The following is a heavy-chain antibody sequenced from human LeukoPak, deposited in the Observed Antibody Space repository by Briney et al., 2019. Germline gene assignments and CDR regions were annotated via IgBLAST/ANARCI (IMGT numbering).Heavy chain of an antibody. CDR1: GYTFTDLT. D-gene: IGHD3-22*01. J-gene: IGHJ4*02. CDR2: INTKTGNP. V-gene: IGHV7-4-1*02. CDR3: ARGHYDSR. Sequence: ASVKVSCKASGYTFTDLTINWVRQAPGQGLEWMGWINTKTGNPTYAQGFTGRFVFSSDTSVSTAYLQISSLKAEDTAVYYCARGHYDSRWGQGTLVTVSS.